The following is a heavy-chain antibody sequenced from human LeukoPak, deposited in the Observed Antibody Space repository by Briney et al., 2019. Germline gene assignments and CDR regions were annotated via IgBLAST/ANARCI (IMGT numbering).Heavy chain of an antibody. D-gene: IGHD4/OR15-4a*01. CDR1: GFTFNNYA. J-gene: IGHJ4*02. CDR2: ISGDGVSP. Sequence: GGSLRLSCAASGFTFNNYALTWVRQTPGKGLECVSAISGDGVSPYYADPVRGRFTISRDNSKNTLYLQMNSLRVEDTAVYFCARDPGAFPYFFDCWGQGTLVTVSS. CDR3: ARDPGAFPYFFDC. V-gene: IGHV3-23*01.